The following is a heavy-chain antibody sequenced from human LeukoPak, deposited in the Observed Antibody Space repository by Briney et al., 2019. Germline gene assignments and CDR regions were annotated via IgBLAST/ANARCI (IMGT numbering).Heavy chain of an antibody. CDR2: IYPDDSDT. CDR3: ARQTDLDFVLVPAAVSFDY. CDR1: GYSFSTYW. V-gene: IGHV5-51*01. J-gene: IGHJ4*02. Sequence: GESLKISCKGSGYSFSTYWISWVRQMPGKGLEWMGIIYPDDSDTRYSPSFQGQVTISADKSINTAYLQWSSLKASDTAMYYCARQTDLDFVLVPAAVSFDYWGQGTLVTVSS. D-gene: IGHD2-2*03.